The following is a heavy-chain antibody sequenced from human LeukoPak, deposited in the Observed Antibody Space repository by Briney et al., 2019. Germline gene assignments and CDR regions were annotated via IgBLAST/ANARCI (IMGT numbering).Heavy chain of an antibody. CDR2: IYFSGST. CDR1: GGSISSYY. CDR3: ARRVGTAMVPWFDP. D-gene: IGHD5-18*01. Sequence: PSETLSLTCTVSGGSISSYYWSWIRQPPGKGLEWIGYIYFSGSTYYNPSLKSRVTISVDTSKNQFSPKLSSVTAADTAVYCCARRVGTAMVPWFDPWGQGTLVTVSS. V-gene: IGHV4-59*12. J-gene: IGHJ5*02.